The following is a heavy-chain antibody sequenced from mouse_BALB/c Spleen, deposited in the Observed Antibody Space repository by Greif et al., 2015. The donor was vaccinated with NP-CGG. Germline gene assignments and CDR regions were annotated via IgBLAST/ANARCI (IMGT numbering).Heavy chain of an antibody. J-gene: IGHJ3*01. D-gene: IGHD1-1*01. Sequence: EVKLEESGAELVRSGASVKLSCTASGFNIKDYYMHWVKQRPEQGLEWIGWIDPENGDTEYAPKFQGKATMTADTPSNTAYLQLSGLTSEDTAVYYCNAGDYYGSRGLGWGQGTLVTVSA. CDR1: GFNIKDYY. V-gene: IGHV14-4*02. CDR3: NAGDYYGSRGLG. CDR2: IDPENGDT.